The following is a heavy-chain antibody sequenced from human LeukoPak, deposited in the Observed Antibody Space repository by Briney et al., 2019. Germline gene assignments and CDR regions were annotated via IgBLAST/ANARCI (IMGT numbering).Heavy chain of an antibody. CDR1: GFTFSSYA. CDR3: ARDLHSSSSSY. J-gene: IGHJ4*02. Sequence: GGSLRLSCAASGFTFSSYAMHWVRQAPGKGLEWVAVISYDGSNKYYAGSVKGRFTISRDNSKNTLYLQMNSLRAEDTAVYYCARDLHSSSSSYWGQGTLVTVSS. D-gene: IGHD6-13*01. V-gene: IGHV3-30*04. CDR2: ISYDGSNK.